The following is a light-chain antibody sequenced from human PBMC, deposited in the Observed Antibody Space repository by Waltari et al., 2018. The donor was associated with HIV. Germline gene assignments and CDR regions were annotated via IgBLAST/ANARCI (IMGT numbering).Light chain of an antibody. Sequence: DIHITQSPSSLSASIGDRVTITCRTRQHVDKFLTWYQQRPGKAPRLLVFTASTLHTGVPSRFTATGSGTTFSLAIASLQPDDIATYYCQQTFTLPLTFGGGTKLEI. CDR1: QHVDKF. CDR2: TAS. V-gene: IGKV1-39*01. CDR3: QQTFTLPLT. J-gene: IGKJ4*01.